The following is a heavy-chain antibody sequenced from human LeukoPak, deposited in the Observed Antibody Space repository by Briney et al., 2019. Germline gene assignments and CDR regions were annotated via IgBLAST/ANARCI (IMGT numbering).Heavy chain of an antibody. V-gene: IGHV3-11*06. Sequence: GGSLRLSCAASGFTFSDYYMTWIRQAPGKGLEWLSCISGSSSNTNYADSVQGRFTISRDNDKNSLYLQMNSLRAEDTAVYYCARVNPISSGFYAYWGQGTLVTVSS. CDR3: ARVNPISSGFYAY. J-gene: IGHJ4*02. D-gene: IGHD3-22*01. CDR1: GFTFSDYY. CDR2: ISGSSSNT.